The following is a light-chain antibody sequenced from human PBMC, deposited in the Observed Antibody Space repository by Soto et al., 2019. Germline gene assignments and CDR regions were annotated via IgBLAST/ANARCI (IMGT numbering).Light chain of an antibody. CDR1: SSDVGGSDH. J-gene: IGLJ1*01. V-gene: IGLV2-14*03. CDR2: DVS. Sequence: QSALTQPASVSGSPGQSITVSCTGTSSDVGGSDHVNWYQQHPGKAPKLMIFDVSNRPSGVSTRFSGSKSGNAASLTISGLQAEDEADYYCSSFAGTNSFVFGTGTKVTVL. CDR3: SSFAGTNSFV.